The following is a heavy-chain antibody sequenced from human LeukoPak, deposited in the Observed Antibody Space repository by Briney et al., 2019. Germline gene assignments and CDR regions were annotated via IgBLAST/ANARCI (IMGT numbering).Heavy chain of an antibody. V-gene: IGHV4-4*07. D-gene: IGHD4-17*01. CDR1: GGSISSYY. Sequence: PSETLSLTCTVSGGSISSYYWSWIRQPAGKGLEWIGRIYTSGSTNYNPSLKSRVTISVDKSKNQFSLKLSSLTAADTAVYYCARATVTTLNYYYYMDVLGKGTTVTVSS. CDR3: ARATVTTLNYYYYMDV. CDR2: IYTSGST. J-gene: IGHJ6*03.